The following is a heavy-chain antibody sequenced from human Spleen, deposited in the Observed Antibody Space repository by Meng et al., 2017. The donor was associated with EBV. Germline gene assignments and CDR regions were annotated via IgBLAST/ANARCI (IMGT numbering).Heavy chain of an antibody. J-gene: IGHJ4*02. CDR2: NYLDYNK. V-gene: IGHV2-5*02. Sequence: QIHLQEVGASPVKPTPAPPLALTFLGVPLHTSGVGGGLNRTAPGKALECLAPNYLDYNKRLSPSRESRLNITQDTSQNQVVLTMTNMDPVDTATYYCVHRLRPLDTTWYVDYFDYWGQGTLVTVSS. CDR3: VHRLRPLDTTWYVDYFDY. D-gene: IGHD6-13*01. CDR1: GVPLHTSGVG.